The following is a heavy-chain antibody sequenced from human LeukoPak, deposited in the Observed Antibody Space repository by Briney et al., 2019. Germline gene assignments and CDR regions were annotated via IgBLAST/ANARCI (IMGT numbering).Heavy chain of an antibody. CDR1: GFTLSSYG. Sequence: GGSLRLSCAASGFTLSSYGMHWVRQAPGKGLEWVTFIWYDGSNIYYADSVRGRFTISRDNSKNTLYLQMNSLRAEDTAVYYCAGGYYYGDYWGQGTLVTVSS. V-gene: IGHV3-30*02. CDR2: IWYDGSNI. CDR3: AGGYYYGDY. J-gene: IGHJ4*02. D-gene: IGHD3-10*01.